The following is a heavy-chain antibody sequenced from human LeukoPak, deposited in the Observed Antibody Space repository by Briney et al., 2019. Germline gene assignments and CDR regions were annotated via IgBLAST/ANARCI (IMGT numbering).Heavy chain of an antibody. CDR2: IKSRTDGGTT. V-gene: IGHV3-15*01. J-gene: IGHJ5*02. D-gene: IGHD6-13*01. CDR3: ATPGRIPEAANWFDP. Sequence: GGSLRPSCAASGFTFPNAWMSWLRQAPGKGLEWVGHIKSRTDGGTTDYAAPVKGRFTISRGDSENTLYLQMNSLKTEDTAVYYCATPGRIPEAANWFDPWGQGTLVTVSS. CDR1: GFTFPNAW.